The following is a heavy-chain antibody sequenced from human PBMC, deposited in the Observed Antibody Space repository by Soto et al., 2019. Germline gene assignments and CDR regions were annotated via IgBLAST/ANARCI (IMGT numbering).Heavy chain of an antibody. Sequence: EVRLVESGGGLIQPGGSLRLSCAASGFTVNSNYMTWVRQAPGKGLEWVSIIYSGGDIYYTDSVKGRFTISRDDSKNTLXXXXNSLRAEDTAIYYCAKGNLEGLDFWGQGTLVTXSX. CDR2: IYSGGDI. V-gene: IGHV3-53*01. J-gene: IGHJ4*02. CDR3: AKGNLEGLDF. CDR1: GFTVNSNY.